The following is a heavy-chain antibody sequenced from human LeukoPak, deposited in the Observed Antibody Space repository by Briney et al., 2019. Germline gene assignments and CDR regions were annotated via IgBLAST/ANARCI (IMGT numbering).Heavy chain of an antibody. Sequence: ASVKVSCKASGGTFSSYAISWVRQAPGQGLEWMGGIIPIFGTANYAQKFQGRVTITPDESTSTAYMELSSLRSEDTAVYYCARAVDYYDSSGYYYFDYWGQGTLVTVSS. CDR3: ARAVDYYDSSGYYYFDY. J-gene: IGHJ4*02. CDR2: IIPIFGTA. CDR1: GGTFSSYA. D-gene: IGHD3-22*01. V-gene: IGHV1-69*13.